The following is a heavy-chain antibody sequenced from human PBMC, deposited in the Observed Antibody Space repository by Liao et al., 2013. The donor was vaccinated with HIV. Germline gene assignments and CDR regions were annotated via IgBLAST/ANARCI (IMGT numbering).Heavy chain of an antibody. J-gene: IGHJ2*01. Sequence: QVQLLESGPGLVKPSETLSLTCTVSGGSFSNYYWNWIRQPAGKGLEWIGRIFTSGSTDYNPSLKSRVTLSVDTSKNQFSLKLSSVTAADTAVYYCARERIPLKFGYFDLWGRGTLVAVSS. CDR1: GGSFSNYY. V-gene: IGHV4-4*07. CDR3: ARERIPLKFGYFDL. D-gene: IGHD2-15*01. CDR2: IFTSGST.